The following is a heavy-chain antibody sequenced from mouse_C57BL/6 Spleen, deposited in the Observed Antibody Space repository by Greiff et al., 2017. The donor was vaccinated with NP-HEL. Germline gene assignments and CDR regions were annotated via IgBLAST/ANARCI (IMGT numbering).Heavy chain of an antibody. CDR1: GYSITSGYD. Sequence: EVQLQESGPGMVKPSQSLSLTCTVTGYSITSGYDWHWIRHFPGNKLEWMGYISYSGSTNYNPSLKSRISITHDTSKNHFFLKLNSVTTEDTATYYCARATANWVYYFDYWGQGTTLTVSS. J-gene: IGHJ2*01. D-gene: IGHD4-1*01. CDR3: ARATANWVYYFDY. V-gene: IGHV3-1*01. CDR2: ISYSGST.